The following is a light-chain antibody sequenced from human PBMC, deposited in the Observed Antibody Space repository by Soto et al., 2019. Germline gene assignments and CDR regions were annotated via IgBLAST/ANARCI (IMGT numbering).Light chain of an antibody. J-gene: IGLJ1*01. Sequence: QSVLTQPPSASGTPGQRVTISCSGSSSNIGSNTVNWYQQLPGTAPKLLIYSNNQRPSGVPDRFSGSKSGTSASLAISGLQSEDEADYYCAAWDDRVYVFGTGTKVTVL. V-gene: IGLV1-44*01. CDR2: SNN. CDR1: SSNIGSNT. CDR3: AAWDDRVYV.